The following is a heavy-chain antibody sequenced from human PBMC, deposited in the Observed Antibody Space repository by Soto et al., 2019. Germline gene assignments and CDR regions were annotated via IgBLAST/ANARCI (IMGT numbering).Heavy chain of an antibody. CDR1: GISITSSY. J-gene: IGHJ5*02. Sequence: LSLTCTVSGISITSSYWNWFRQSPGKGLEWIGQISDRGDINYNPPLESRVAISTDTSKNQVSLTLTAVNAADTAVYFCARGRHWFGPWGQGTLVTVSS. V-gene: IGHV4-59*08. CDR3: ARGRHWFGP. CDR2: ISDRGDI.